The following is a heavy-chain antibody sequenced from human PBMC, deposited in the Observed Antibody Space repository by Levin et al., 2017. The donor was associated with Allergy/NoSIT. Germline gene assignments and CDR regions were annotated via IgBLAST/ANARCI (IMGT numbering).Heavy chain of an antibody. CDR1: GFSFSNYA. CDR2: VSSDGTNQ. Sequence: GESLKISCAASGFSFSNYAMHWVRQAPGQGLEWVAAVSSDGTNQYYADSVKGRFTISRDNSKNTLSLQMNRLRPEDTTVYYCARGDPSGAGGAMTVQLRPQLFDYWGQGTLVTVSS. V-gene: IGHV3-30*04. CDR3: ARGDPSGAGGAMTVQLRPQLFDY. D-gene: IGHD3-22*01. J-gene: IGHJ4*02.